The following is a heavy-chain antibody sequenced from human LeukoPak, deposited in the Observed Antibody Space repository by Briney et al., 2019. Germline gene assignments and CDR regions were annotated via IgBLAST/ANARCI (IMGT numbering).Heavy chain of an antibody. J-gene: IGHJ4*02. Sequence: AAVKDSCKASGGTFSSYAISWVRQAPGQGLEWMGRIIPIFGTANYAQKFQGRVTITTDESTSTAYMELSSLRSEDTAVYYCARDSYIFKATSLDYWGQGTLVTVSS. D-gene: IGHD1-26*01. CDR3: ARDSYIFKATSLDY. CDR1: GGTFSSYA. CDR2: IIPIFGTA. V-gene: IGHV1-69*05.